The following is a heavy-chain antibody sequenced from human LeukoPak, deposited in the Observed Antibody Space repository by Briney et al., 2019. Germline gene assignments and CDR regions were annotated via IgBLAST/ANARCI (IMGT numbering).Heavy chain of an antibody. Sequence: SVKVSCKASGYTFSSYAISWVRQAPGQGLEWMGRIIPILGMANYAQKFQGRVTITADKSTSTAYMELSSLRPEDTAVYYCARFVSSSSWYGADNWFDPWGQGTLVTVSS. CDR1: GYTFSSYA. CDR2: IIPILGMA. J-gene: IGHJ5*02. CDR3: ARFVSSSSWYGADNWFDP. D-gene: IGHD6-13*01. V-gene: IGHV1-69*04.